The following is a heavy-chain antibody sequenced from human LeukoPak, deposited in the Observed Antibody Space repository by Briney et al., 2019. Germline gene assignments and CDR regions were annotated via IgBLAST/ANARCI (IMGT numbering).Heavy chain of an antibody. CDR3: AKHRFESGGYHSTD. J-gene: IGHJ4*02. D-gene: IGHD3-22*01. CDR2: IYSGGST. Sequence: GGSLRLSCAASGFTVNNNYMSWVRQAPGKGLEWVSLIYSGGSTYYADSVKGRFTISRDNSKNTLYLQMNSLRDEDTAVYYCAKHRFESGGYHSTDWGQGTLVTVSS. CDR1: GFTVNNNY. V-gene: IGHV3-53*01.